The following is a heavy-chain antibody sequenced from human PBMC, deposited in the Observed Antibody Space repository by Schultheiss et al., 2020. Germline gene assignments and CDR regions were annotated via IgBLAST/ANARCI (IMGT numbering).Heavy chain of an antibody. CDR2: IWYDGSNK. Sequence: GGSLRLSCAASGFTFSSYGMHWVRQAPGKGLEWVAVIWYDGSNKYYADSVKGRFTISRDNSKNTLNLQMSSLRTEDTAVYYCIKDGWNDVEDWGQGTLVTVS. V-gene: IGHV3-30*02. CDR3: IKDGWNDVED. J-gene: IGHJ4*02. D-gene: IGHD1-1*01. CDR1: GFTFSSYG.